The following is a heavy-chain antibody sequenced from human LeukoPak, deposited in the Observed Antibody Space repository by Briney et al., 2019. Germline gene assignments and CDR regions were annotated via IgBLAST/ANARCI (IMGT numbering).Heavy chain of an antibody. V-gene: IGHV1-18*01. Sequence: ASVKVPCKASGGTFSSYAISWVRQAPGQGLEWMGWISPYNGNTNYAQKLQGRMTMTTDTSTSTAYMELRSLRSDDTAVYYCARDSITMIKDFWGQGTLVTVSS. CDR3: ARDSITMIKDF. J-gene: IGHJ4*02. CDR2: ISPYNGNT. D-gene: IGHD3-22*01. CDR1: GGTFSSYA.